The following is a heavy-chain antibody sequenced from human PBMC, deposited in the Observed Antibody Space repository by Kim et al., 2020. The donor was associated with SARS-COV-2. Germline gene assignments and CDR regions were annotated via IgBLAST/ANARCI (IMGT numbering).Heavy chain of an antibody. J-gene: IGHJ4*02. V-gene: IGHV3-30*04. CDR3: ARGPRDYGGNSVGY. CDR2: ISYDGSNK. CDR1: GFTFSSYA. Sequence: GGSLRLSCAASGFTFSSYAMHWVRQAPGKGLEWVAVISYDGSNKYYVDSVKGRFTISRDNSKNTLYLQMNSLRAEDTAVYYCARGPRDYGGNSVGYWGQGTLVTVSS. D-gene: IGHD4-17*01.